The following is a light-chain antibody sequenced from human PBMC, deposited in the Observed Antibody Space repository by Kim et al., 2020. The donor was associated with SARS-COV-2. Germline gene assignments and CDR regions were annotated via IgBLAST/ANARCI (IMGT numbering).Light chain of an antibody. CDR3: QAWGAGIWV. J-gene: IGLJ3*02. CDR2: LNSDGSH. V-gene: IGLV4-69*01. Sequence: IAWHQQQPDKGPRYLMKLNSDGSHSKGDGIPDRFSGSRSGAEHYLTISSLQSEDEADYYCQAWGAGIWVFGGGTQLTVL.